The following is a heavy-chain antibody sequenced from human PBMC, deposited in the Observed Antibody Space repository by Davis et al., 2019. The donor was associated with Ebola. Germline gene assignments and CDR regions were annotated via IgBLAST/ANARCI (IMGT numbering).Heavy chain of an antibody. CDR1: GYKFSSYW. CDR3: TRRAAAGVYNWFDP. J-gene: IGHJ5*02. CDR2: IYPGDSDT. D-gene: IGHD6-13*01. V-gene: IGHV5-51*01. Sequence: GESLKISCQGSGYKFSSYWIAWVRQLPGKGLEWMGIIYPGDSDTTYSPSFQGQVTLSVDKSLNTAYLQWDSLKASDTATYYCTRRAAAGVYNWFDPWGPGTLVTVSS.